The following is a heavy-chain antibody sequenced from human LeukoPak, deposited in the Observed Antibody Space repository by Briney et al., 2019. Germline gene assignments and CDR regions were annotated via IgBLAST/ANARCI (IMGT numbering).Heavy chain of an antibody. V-gene: IGHV1-18*01. CDR1: GLTFISLT. CDR2: VSAYTGDT. J-gene: IGHJ3*01. CDR3: AACIAASGYAFDV. Sequence: ASVKVSCKASGLTFISLTVSWVRQAPGQGLEWLGWVSAYTGDTQYAQTLQGRVSMTTNTSTSTAYMELRSLRSDDTAVYYCAACIAASGYAFDVWGQGTMVTVSS. D-gene: IGHD6-13*01.